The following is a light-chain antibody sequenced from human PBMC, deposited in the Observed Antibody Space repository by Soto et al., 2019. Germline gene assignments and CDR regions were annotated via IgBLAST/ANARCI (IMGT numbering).Light chain of an antibody. CDR2: AAS. J-gene: IGKJ4*01. Sequence: DIQLTQPPSFLSASVGDRVTITCRASQGISSYLAWYQQKPGKTPKLLLYAASTLQSGVPSRFSGSGSGTEFTLTISSLQPEDFATYYCQQLNTYPLTFGGGTKMEIK. CDR3: QQLNTYPLT. CDR1: QGISSY. V-gene: IGKV1-9*01.